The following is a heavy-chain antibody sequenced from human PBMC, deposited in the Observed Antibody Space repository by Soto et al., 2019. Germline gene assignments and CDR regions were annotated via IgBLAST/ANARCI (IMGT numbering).Heavy chain of an antibody. CDR3: ATVFDV. CDR1: GFTFRSHR. V-gene: IGHV3-74*01. CDR2: IDTDGGGT. D-gene: IGHD4-17*01. Sequence: EVQLVESGGGLVQPGGSLRVSCAASGFTFRSHRIHWVRQAPGKGLEWVSRIDTDGGGTSYAYSVKGRFTISTDNAENTVYLQMNGLRVEDTAVYYCATVFDVWGQGTLVTVSS. J-gene: IGHJ4*02.